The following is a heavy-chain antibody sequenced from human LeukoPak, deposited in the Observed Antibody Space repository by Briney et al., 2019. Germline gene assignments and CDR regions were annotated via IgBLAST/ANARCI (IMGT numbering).Heavy chain of an antibody. CDR3: ARDLSPREYYYGMDV. CDR1: GFTFSSYG. J-gene: IGHJ6*02. CDR2: IWYDGSNK. Sequence: PGGSLRLSCAASGFTFSSYGMHWVRQAPGKGLEWVAVIWYDGSNKYYADSVKGRFTISRDNAKNSLYLQMNSLRAEDTAVYYCARDLSPREYYYGMDVWGQGTTVTVSS. D-gene: IGHD2/OR15-2a*01. V-gene: IGHV3-33*01.